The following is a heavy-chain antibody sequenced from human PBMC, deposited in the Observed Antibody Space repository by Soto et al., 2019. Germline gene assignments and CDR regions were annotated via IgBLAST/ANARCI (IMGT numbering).Heavy chain of an antibody. CDR3: ASRGAVVPAASFDY. V-gene: IGHV3-74*01. CDR2: INSDGSRT. D-gene: IGHD2-2*01. CDR1: GFTFSSNY. Sequence: EVQLVESGGDLVQPGESLRLSCAASGFTFSSNYMHWVRQAPGKGLVWVSFINSDGSRTNYADSVKGRFTISRDNAKNTLYLQMTSRRAEDTAVYYCASRGAVVPAASFDYWGQGTLVTVSS. J-gene: IGHJ4*02.